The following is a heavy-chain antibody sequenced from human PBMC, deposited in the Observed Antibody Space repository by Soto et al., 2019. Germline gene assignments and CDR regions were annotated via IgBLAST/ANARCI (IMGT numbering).Heavy chain of an antibody. Sequence: GASVKVSCKASGYTFTGQYMHWVRQAPGQGLEWMGWINPNSGDTNYAQKVQGRVTMTRDTSIGTAYMELSSLRSNDTAIYYCARESSGITLYGMDVWGQGTTVTVSS. J-gene: IGHJ6*02. D-gene: IGHD1-7*01. V-gene: IGHV1-2*02. CDR2: INPNSGDT. CDR3: ARESSGITLYGMDV. CDR1: GYTFTGQY.